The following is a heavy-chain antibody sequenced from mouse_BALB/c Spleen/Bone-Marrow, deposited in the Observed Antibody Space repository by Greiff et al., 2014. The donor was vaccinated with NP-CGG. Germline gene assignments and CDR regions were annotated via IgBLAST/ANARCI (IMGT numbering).Heavy chain of an antibody. CDR1: GYTFTDYN. D-gene: IGHD2-2*01. J-gene: IGHJ3*01. V-gene: IGHV1S29*02. CDR2: IYPYNGGT. Sequence: DVKLQESGPELVKPGASVKISCKASGYTFTDYNMHWVKQSHGKSLEWIGYIYPYNGGTVYKQKFKSKATLTVDNSSSTANMELRSLTSEDSAVDYGARGAAYGYCLGLAYWGQGTLVTVSA. CDR3: ARGAAYGYCLGLAY.